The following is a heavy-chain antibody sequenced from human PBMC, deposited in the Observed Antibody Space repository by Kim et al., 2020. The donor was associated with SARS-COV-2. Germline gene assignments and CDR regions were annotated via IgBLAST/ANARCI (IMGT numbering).Heavy chain of an antibody. CDR3: ARGSGWAFDY. V-gene: IGHV1-3*01. CDR2: NT. Sequence: NTQFSQKCQGRVTITRDTSASTAYMELTSLRSEDTAIYYCARGSGWAFDYWGQGTLVTVAS. D-gene: IGHD6-19*01. J-gene: IGHJ4*02.